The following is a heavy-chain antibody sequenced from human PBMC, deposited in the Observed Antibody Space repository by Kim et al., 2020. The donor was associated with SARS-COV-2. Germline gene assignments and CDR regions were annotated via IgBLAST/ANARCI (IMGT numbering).Heavy chain of an antibody. J-gene: IGHJ3*02. Sequence: SGKGRLTNSRDNSKNKLYMQMNSMRAEDTAVYYCAKRMTWELLGDDAFDIWGQGTMVTVSS. V-gene: IGHV3-23*01. CDR3: AKRMTWELLGDDAFDI. D-gene: IGHD1-26*01.